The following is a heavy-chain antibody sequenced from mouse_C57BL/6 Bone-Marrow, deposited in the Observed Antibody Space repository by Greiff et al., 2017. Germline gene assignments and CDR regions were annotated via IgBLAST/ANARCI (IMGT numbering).Heavy chain of an antibody. V-gene: IGHV1-64*01. D-gene: IGHD3-1*01. CDR3: ARSGAMDY. Sequence: VQLQQPGAELVKPAASVKLSCKVPGYTFTSYWTHWVKQRHGQGLVWIGMIHHNSGSTNYNEKFKSKATLTVDKSSSTAYMQLSSLTSEDSAVYDSARSGAMDYWGQGTSVTVSS. CDR1: GYTFTSYW. CDR2: IHHNSGST. J-gene: IGHJ4*01.